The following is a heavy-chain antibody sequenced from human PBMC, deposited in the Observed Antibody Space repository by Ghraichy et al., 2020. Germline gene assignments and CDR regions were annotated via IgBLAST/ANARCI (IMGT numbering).Heavy chain of an antibody. J-gene: IGHJ3*02. V-gene: IGHV4-59*01. CDR3: ARGAGITGTTEDAFDI. CDR1: GGSISSYY. D-gene: IGHD1-7*01. Sequence: SETLSLTCTVSGGSISSYYWSWIRQPPGKGLEWIGYIYYSGSTNYNPSLKSRVTISVDTSKNQFSLKLSSVTAADTAVYYCARGAGITGTTEDAFDIWGQGTMVTVSS. CDR2: IYYSGST.